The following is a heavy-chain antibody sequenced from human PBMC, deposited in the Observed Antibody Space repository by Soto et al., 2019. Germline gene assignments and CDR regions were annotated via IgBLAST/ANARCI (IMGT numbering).Heavy chain of an antibody. CDR2: IRRKTDGGTT. D-gene: IGHD2-21*01. Sequence: PGGSLRLSCAASGFTFNDAWMSWVRQAPGKGLEWVGRIRRKTDGGTTDYAAPVKGRFTISRDDSKNTLYLQMNSLQTEDTAIYFCTTGLSGGHYRFDFWGQGTLVTVSS. CDR3: TTGLSGGHYRFDF. J-gene: IGHJ4*02. CDR1: GFTFNDAW. V-gene: IGHV3-15*01.